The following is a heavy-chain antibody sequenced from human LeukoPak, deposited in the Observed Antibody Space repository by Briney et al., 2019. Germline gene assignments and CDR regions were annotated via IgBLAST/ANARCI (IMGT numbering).Heavy chain of an antibody. CDR2: IYFSGST. D-gene: IGHD3-10*01. V-gene: IGHV4-59*01. CDR1: GGSISTYY. CDR3: ARDGHVSGSGRSFDY. J-gene: IGHJ4*02. Sequence: SETLSLTCTVSGGSISTYYWTWIRQPPGKGLEWIGYIYFSGSTNYNPSLKSRVTISVDTSKNQFSLQLSSVTAADTAVYYCARDGHVSGSGRSFDYWGQGTLVTVSS.